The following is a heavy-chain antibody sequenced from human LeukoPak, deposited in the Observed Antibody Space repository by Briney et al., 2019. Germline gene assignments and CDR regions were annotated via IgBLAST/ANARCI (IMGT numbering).Heavy chain of an antibody. V-gene: IGHV1-18*01. CDR1: GYTFTSYG. D-gene: IGHD6-19*01. J-gene: IGHJ4*02. Sequence: AAVKVSCKASGYTFTSYGISWVRQAPGQGLEWMGWISAYNGNTNYAQKLQGRVTMTTDTSTSTAYMELRSPRSDDTAVYYCARRYSSGWYQGGFDYWGQGTLVTVSS. CDR3: ARRYSSGWYQGGFDY. CDR2: ISAYNGNT.